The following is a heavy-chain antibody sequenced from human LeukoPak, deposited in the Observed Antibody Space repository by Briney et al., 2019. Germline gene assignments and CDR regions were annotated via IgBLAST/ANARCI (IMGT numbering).Heavy chain of an antibody. CDR2: INPSGGST. CDR1: GYTFTSYY. J-gene: IGHJ5*02. CDR3: ARGGAHIKLMVFAENWFDP. D-gene: IGHD2-8*01. Sequence: ASVKVSCKASGYTFTSYYMHWVRQAPGQGLEWMGLINPSGGSTSYAQKFQGRITMSRDMSTGTVYMELSSLRSEDTAVYYCARGGAHIKLMVFAENWFDPWGQGTLVTVSS. V-gene: IGHV1-46*01.